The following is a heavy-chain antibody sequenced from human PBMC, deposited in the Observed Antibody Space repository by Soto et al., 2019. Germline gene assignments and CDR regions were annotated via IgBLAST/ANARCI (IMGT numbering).Heavy chain of an antibody. CDR2: ISSSSSYI. Sequence: SLRLSCSASLFTFSSYSMNWVLHSPVKGLECVSSISSSSSYIYYADSVKGRFTISRDNAKNSLYLQMNSLRAEDTAVYYCASTDPYCSSTSCHKYWGQGTLVTVSS. J-gene: IGHJ4*02. CDR1: LFTFSSYS. CDR3: ASTDPYCSSTSCHKY. D-gene: IGHD2-2*01. V-gene: IGHV3-21*01.